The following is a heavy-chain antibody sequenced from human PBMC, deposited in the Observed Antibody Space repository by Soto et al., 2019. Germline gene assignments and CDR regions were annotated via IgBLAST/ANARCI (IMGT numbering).Heavy chain of an antibody. D-gene: IGHD6-13*01. V-gene: IGHV3-30*18. J-gene: IGHJ6*02. CDR3: AKDSLYHSSWYGFMDV. CDR2: ISYDGSSK. CDR1: GFTFSSYG. Sequence: SGGSLRLSCAASGFTFSSYGIHWVRQAPGKGLEWVAVISYDGSSKYYADSVKGRFTISRDNSKNTLYLQMNSLRAEDTAMYSCAKDSLYHSSWYGFMDVWGQGTTVTVSS.